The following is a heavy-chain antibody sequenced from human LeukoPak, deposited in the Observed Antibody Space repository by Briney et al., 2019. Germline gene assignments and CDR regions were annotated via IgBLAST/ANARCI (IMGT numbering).Heavy chain of an antibody. Sequence: PGGSLRLSCAASGFTFSSYAMSWVRQAPGKGLEWVSAISGSGGSTYYADSVKGRFTISRDNSKNTLYLRMNSLRAEDTAVYFCAKTDRTGALGQVRMRSDAFHIWVQGTVVTVSS. CDR3: AKTDRTGALGQVRMRSDAFHI. J-gene: IGHJ3*02. CDR1: GFTFSSYA. CDR2: ISGSGGST. V-gene: IGHV3-23*01. D-gene: IGHD3-16*01.